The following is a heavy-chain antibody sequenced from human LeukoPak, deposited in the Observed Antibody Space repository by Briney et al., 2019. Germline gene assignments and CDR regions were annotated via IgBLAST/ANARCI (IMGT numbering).Heavy chain of an antibody. CDR3: ARGSGSGSPPWY. V-gene: IGHV4-59*02. CDR2: IYYSGST. J-gene: IGHJ4*02. Sequence: PSETLSLTCTVSGGFVSSYYWSWIRQPPGKGLEWIGYIYYSGSTNYNPSLKSRATISVDTSKNQFSLNLSSVTAADTAVYYCARGSGSGSPPWYWGQGTLVTVSS. CDR1: GGFVSSYY. D-gene: IGHD3-10*01.